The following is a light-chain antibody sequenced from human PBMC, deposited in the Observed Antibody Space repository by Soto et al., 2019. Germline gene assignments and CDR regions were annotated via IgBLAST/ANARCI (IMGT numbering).Light chain of an antibody. CDR1: QSVSSS. CDR2: DAS. J-gene: IGKJ5*01. CDR3: QQRSSWPIT. Sequence: ESEMTHSPGTLSLSPGERATLSCRASQSVSSSLAWYQQKPGQAPRLLIYDASSRATGFPARFSGSGFGTDFTLTISRLEPEDFAVYYCQQRSSWPITFGQGTRLEI. V-gene: IGKV3-11*01.